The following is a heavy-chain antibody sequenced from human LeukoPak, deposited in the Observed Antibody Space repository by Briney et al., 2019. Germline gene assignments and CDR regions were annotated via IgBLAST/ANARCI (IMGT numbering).Heavy chain of an antibody. D-gene: IGHD3-10*01. V-gene: IGHV4-59*01. Sequence: SGTLSLTCIVSGGSISSYYWSWIRQPPGKGLEWIGYIYYSGSTNYNPSLKSRVTISVDKSKNQFSLKLSSVTAADTAVYYCARDTGDYFDYWGQGTLVTVSS. CDR3: ARDTGDYFDY. CDR1: GGSISSYY. J-gene: IGHJ4*02. CDR2: IYYSGST.